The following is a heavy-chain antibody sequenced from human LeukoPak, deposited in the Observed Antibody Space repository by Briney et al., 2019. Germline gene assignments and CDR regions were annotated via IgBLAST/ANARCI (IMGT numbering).Heavy chain of an antibody. V-gene: IGHV3-30*02. CDR1: GFTFSTYG. CDR3: ARLPTTAYYYGSGSYPDY. D-gene: IGHD3-10*01. J-gene: IGHJ4*02. CDR2: IRYDGINK. Sequence: GGSLRLSCAASGFTFSTYGMHWVRQAPGKGLEWVAFIRYDGINKYYADSVKGRFTISRDNSKNTLYLQMNSLRAEDTAVYYCARLPTTAYYYGSGSYPDYWGQGTLVTVSS.